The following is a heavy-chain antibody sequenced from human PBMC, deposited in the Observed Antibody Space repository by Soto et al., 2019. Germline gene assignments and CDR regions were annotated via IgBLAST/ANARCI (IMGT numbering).Heavy chain of an antibody. J-gene: IGHJ5*02. D-gene: IGHD4-17*01. Sequence: QVQLQESGPGLVKPSQTLSLTCTVSGGSISSGDYYWSWIRQPPGKGLEWIGYIYYSGSTYYNPSLKSRVTISLDTSKNQFSLKLSSVTAADTAVYYCARVSTDYGGNSNWFDPWGQGTLVTVSS. V-gene: IGHV4-30-4*01. CDR3: ARVSTDYGGNSNWFDP. CDR1: GGSISSGDYY. CDR2: IYYSGST.